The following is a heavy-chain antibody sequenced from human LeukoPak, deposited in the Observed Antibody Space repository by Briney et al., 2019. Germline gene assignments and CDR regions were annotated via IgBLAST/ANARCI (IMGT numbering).Heavy chain of an antibody. CDR2: IYYSGST. CDR3: ARDHSGSYYDSSGNFDY. Sequence: SETLSLTCAVYGGSFSGYYWSWIRQPPGKGLEWIGYIYYSGSTNYNPSLKSRVTISVDTSKNQFSLKLSSVTAADTAVYYCARDHSGSYYDSSGNFDYWGQGTLVTVSS. V-gene: IGHV4-59*01. D-gene: IGHD3-22*01. J-gene: IGHJ4*02. CDR1: GGSFSGYY.